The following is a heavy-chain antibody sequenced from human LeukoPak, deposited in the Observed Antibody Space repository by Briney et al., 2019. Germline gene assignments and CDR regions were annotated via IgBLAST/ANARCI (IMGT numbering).Heavy chain of an antibody. CDR3: ANLYYYGSGSPFDY. J-gene: IGHJ4*02. CDR2: ISYDGSNK. V-gene: IGHV3-30-3*01. D-gene: IGHD3-10*01. Sequence: PGGSLRLSCAASGFTVSSNYMSWVRQAPGKGLEWVAVISYDGSNKYYADSVKGRFTISRDNSKNTLYLQMNSLRAEDTAVYYCANLYYYGSGSPFDYWGQGTLVTVSS. CDR1: GFTVSSNY.